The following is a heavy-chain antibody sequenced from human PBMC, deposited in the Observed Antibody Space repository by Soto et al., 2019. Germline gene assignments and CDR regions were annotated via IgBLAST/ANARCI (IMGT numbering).Heavy chain of an antibody. J-gene: IGHJ6*02. CDR2: IYPGDSDT. V-gene: IGHV5-51*01. CDR1: GYSFTSYW. D-gene: IGHD3-10*01. CDR3: AGGGVRGVITRTRDYYGMDV. Sequence: PRESLKISCKGSGYSFTSYWIGWVRQMPGKGLEWMGIIYPGDSDTRYSPSFQGQVTISADKSISTAYLQWSSLKASDTAMYYCAGGGVRGVITRTRDYYGMDVWGQGTTVTVSS.